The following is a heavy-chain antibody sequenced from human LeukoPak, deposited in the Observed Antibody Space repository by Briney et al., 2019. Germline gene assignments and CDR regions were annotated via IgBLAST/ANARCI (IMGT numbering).Heavy chain of an antibody. CDR1: GGSISSYY. V-gene: IGHV4-59*01. CDR2: IYYSGST. CDR3: AREVTIFGVVAFDI. D-gene: IGHD3-3*01. J-gene: IGHJ3*02. Sequence: PSETLSLTCTVSGGSISSYYWSWIRQPPGKGLEWIGYIYYSGSTNYNPSLKSRVTISVDTSKNQFSLKLSSVTAADTAVYYCAREVTIFGVVAFDIWGQGTMVTVSS.